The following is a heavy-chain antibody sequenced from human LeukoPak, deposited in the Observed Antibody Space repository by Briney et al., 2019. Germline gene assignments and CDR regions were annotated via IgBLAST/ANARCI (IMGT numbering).Heavy chain of an antibody. CDR2: ISSSSSYI. CDR3: ARDSTPGWYPRYFDL. D-gene: IGHD6-19*01. Sequence: GGSLRLSCAASGFTFSSYSLNWVRQAPGKGLEWVSSISSSSSYIYYADSVKGRFTISRGNAKNSLYLQMNSLRAEDTAVYYCARDSTPGWYPRYFDLWGRGTLVTVSS. J-gene: IGHJ2*01. V-gene: IGHV3-21*01. CDR1: GFTFSSYS.